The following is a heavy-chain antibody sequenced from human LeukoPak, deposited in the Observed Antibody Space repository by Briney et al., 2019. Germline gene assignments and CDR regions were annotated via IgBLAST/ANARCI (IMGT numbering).Heavy chain of an antibody. D-gene: IGHD3-3*01. J-gene: IGHJ3*02. CDR3: AKDWDFWRGYPYAFDI. V-gene: IGHV3-33*06. CDR1: GFTFKNYG. CDR2: IWYDGSKT. Sequence: GGSLRLSCVTSGFTFKNYGMHWVRQAPGKGLEWVAIIWYDGSKTYYGDSVKGRSTISRDNSKNTLYLQMNSLRVEDTAVYFCAKDWDFWRGYPYAFDIWGQGTMVTVPS.